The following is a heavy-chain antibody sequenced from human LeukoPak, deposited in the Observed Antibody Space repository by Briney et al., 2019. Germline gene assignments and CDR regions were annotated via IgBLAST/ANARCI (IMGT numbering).Heavy chain of an antibody. CDR3: SRDPRHYSNCFAP. V-gene: IGHV3-33*01. CDR1: GFTFSSYG. J-gene: IGHJ5*02. D-gene: IGHD2-21*01. Sequence: GGSLRLSCAASGFTFSSYGMHWVRQAPGKGLGWVAVIWYDGSNKYYADSVKGRFTISRDNSKNTLYLQMNSLRAEDTAVYYCSRDPRHYSNCFAPGGQGPRVTVSS. CDR2: IWYDGSNK.